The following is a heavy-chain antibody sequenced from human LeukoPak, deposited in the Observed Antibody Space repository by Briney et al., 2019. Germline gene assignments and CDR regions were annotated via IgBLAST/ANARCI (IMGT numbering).Heavy chain of an antibody. CDR3: ARWYSSGWYSDY. CDR1: GFTFSDYY. D-gene: IGHD6-19*01. Sequence: PGGSLRLSCAASGFTFSDYYMSWIRQAPGKGLEWVSSVSGTSEYIYYADSVRGRFTISRDNAKNTVYLQMNSLRAEDTAVYYCARWYSSGWYSDYWGQGTLVTVSS. CDR2: VSGTSEYI. V-gene: IGHV3-11*06. J-gene: IGHJ4*02.